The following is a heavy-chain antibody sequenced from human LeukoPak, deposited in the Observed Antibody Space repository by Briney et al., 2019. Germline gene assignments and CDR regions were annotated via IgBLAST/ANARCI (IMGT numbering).Heavy chain of an antibody. CDR3: ASLKNYYDSSGYLVTDAFDI. V-gene: IGHV1-69*13. D-gene: IGHD3-22*01. CDR2: TIPIFGTA. Sequence: ASVKVSCKASGGTFSSYAISWVRQAPGQGLEWMGGTIPIFGTANYAQKFQGRVTITADESTSTAYMELSSLRSEDTAVYYCASLKNYYDSSGYLVTDAFDIWGQGTMVTVSS. CDR1: GGTFSSYA. J-gene: IGHJ3*02.